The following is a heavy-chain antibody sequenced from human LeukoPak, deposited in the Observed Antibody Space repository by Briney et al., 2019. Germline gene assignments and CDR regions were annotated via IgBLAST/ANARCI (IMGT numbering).Heavy chain of an antibody. CDR1: A. V-gene: IGHV3-30-3*01. J-gene: IGHJ4*02. Sequence: AMHWVXQAXXXXLXWVAXISYDGSNKYYADSVKGRFTISRDNSKNTLYLQMNSLRAEDTAMYYCARNRYYYDSSGPTDYWGQGTLVTVSS. D-gene: IGHD3-22*01. CDR3: ARNRYYYDSSGPTDY. CDR2: ISYDGSNK.